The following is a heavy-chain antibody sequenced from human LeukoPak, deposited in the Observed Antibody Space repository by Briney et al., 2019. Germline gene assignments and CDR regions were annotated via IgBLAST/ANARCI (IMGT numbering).Heavy chain of an antibody. J-gene: IGHJ5*02. CDR1: GYTFTSYD. Sequence: ASVKVSCKASGYTFTSYDFNWVRQATGQRPEWMGWMSPNSGDTGYAQKFQDRVTMTRNTSISTAYMELSSLRSEDTAVYYCAGYSSSWYPNKFDPWGQGTLVTVSS. V-gene: IGHV1-8*01. CDR2: MSPNSGDT. CDR3: AGYSSSWYPNKFDP. D-gene: IGHD6-13*01.